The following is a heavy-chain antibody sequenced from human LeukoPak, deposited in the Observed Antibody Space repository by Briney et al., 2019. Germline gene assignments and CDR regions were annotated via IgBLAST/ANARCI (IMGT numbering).Heavy chain of an antibody. CDR1: GFTFSSYE. Sequence: GGSLRLSCAASGFTFSSYEMNWVRQAPGKGLEWVSAISGSGGSTYYADSVKGRFTISRDNSKNTLYLQMNSLRAEDTAVYYCARDGYENDSSGYYYNYYYYYMDVWGKGTTVTVSS. CDR2: ISGSGGST. V-gene: IGHV3-23*01. J-gene: IGHJ6*03. D-gene: IGHD3-22*01. CDR3: ARDGYENDSSGYYYNYYYYYMDV.